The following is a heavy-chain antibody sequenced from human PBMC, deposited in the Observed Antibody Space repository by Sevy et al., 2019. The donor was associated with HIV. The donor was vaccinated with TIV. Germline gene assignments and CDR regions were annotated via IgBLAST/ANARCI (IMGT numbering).Heavy chain of an antibody. Sequence: SETLSLTCSVSGGSISSYYWSWIRQPPGKGLEWIGYIYYSGSTNYNPSLKSRLTMSVDTSKNQFALKLRSVTAADTAVYYCAREGGCTNGVCSNWFDPWGQGTLVTVSS. D-gene: IGHD2-8*01. V-gene: IGHV4-59*01. J-gene: IGHJ5*02. CDR2: IYYSGST. CDR1: GGSISSYY. CDR3: AREGGCTNGVCSNWFDP.